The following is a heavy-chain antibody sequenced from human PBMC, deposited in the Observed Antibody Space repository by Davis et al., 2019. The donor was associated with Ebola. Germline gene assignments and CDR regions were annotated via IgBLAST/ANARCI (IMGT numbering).Heavy chain of an antibody. Sequence: PGGSLRLSCVASGFTFSDHGMHWVRQAPGKGLEWLAVIWHDGSNKFYIDSVKGRFTISRDNAKSTLYLKMNSLRVEDSALYYCARSGENGGNDSWGQGTLVTVSS. V-gene: IGHV3-33*01. CDR2: IWHDGSNK. CDR1: GFTFSDHG. D-gene: IGHD3-10*01. CDR3: ARSGENGGNDS. J-gene: IGHJ4*02.